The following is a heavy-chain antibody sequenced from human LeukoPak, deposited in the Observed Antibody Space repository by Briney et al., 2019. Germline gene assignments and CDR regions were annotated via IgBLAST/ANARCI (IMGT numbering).Heavy chain of an antibody. Sequence: GASVKVSCKASGYTFTGYYMHWVRQAPGQGLEWMGWINPNSGGTNYAQKFQGRVTMTRDTSISTAYMELSRLRSDDTAVYYCARGSLLGYCSSTSCYASFDYWGQGTLVTVSS. CDR2: INPNSGGT. V-gene: IGHV1-2*02. J-gene: IGHJ4*02. CDR3: ARGSLLGYCSSTSCYASFDY. CDR1: GYTFTGYY. D-gene: IGHD2-2*01.